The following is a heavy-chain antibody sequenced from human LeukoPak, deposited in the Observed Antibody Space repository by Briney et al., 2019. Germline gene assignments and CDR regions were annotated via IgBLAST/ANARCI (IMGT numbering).Heavy chain of an antibody. CDR2: IIPIFGTA. D-gene: IGHD3-22*01. V-gene: IGHV1-69*13. CDR3: ARDCPAYYYDSSGYSPWFDP. CDR1: GGTFSSYA. J-gene: IGHJ5*02. Sequence: GASVNVSCKASGGTFSSYAISWVRQAPGQGLEWMGGIIPIFGTANYAQKFQGSVKITADETTSTAYMELSSLRSEDTAVYYCARDCPAYYYDSSGYSPWFDPWGQGTLVTVSS.